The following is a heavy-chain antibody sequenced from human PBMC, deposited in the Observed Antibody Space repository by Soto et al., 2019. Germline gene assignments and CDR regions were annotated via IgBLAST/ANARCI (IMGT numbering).Heavy chain of an antibody. D-gene: IGHD1-1*01. J-gene: IGHJ4*02. Sequence: GGSLRLSCAASGFIFSNYGMHWVRQAPGKGLEWVALVSYDGKNKYYADSVKGRFTISRDNSKNTLDLQMSSLRAEDTAVYYCAAPTGPFDYWGQGTLVTVSS. CDR2: VSYDGKNK. CDR1: GFIFSNYG. CDR3: AAPTGPFDY. V-gene: IGHV3-30*03.